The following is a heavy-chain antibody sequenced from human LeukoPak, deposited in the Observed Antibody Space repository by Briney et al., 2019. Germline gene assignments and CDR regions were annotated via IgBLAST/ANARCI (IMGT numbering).Heavy chain of an antibody. CDR3: ATDMGDCTDGSCAYGMDV. Sequence: PGRYLRLSCAASGITFDDYAMHWVRQAPGKGLEWVSGISWNSGSIGYADSVKGRFTISRDNAKNSLYLQMNSLRAEDTALYYCATDMGDCTDGSCAYGMDVWGQGTTVTVSS. CDR2: ISWNSGSI. V-gene: IGHV3-9*01. D-gene: IGHD2-15*01. J-gene: IGHJ6*02. CDR1: GITFDDYA.